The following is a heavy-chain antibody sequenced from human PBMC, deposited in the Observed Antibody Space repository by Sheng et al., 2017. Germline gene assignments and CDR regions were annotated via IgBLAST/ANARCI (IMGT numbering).Heavy chain of an antibody. Sequence: QLQLQESGPGLVKPSETLSLTCTVSGGSISSSSYYWGWIHQPPGKGLEWIGSIYYSGSTYYNPSLKSRVTISVDTSKNQFSLKLSSVTAADTAVYYCARMMEWLRWFDPWGQGNPGSPVSS. D-gene: IGHD3-3*01. CDR2: IYYSGST. CDR3: ARMMEWLRWFDP. V-gene: IGHV4-39*07. CDR1: GGSISSSSYY. J-gene: IGHJ5*02.